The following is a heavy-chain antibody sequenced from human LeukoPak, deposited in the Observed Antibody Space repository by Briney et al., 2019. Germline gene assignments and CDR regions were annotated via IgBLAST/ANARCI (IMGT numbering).Heavy chain of an antibody. J-gene: IGHJ4*02. CDR2: ISYDGSNK. V-gene: IGHV3-30*18. CDR1: GFLLRGYG. Sequence: PGKSLRLSCRASGFLLRGYGMHWVRQAPGKGLEWVAVISYDGSNKYYADSVKGRFTISRDNSKNTLYLQMNSLRAEDTAVYYCAKGAIYDYVWGSSLGYWGQGTLVTVSS. D-gene: IGHD3-16*01. CDR3: AKGAIYDYVWGSSLGY.